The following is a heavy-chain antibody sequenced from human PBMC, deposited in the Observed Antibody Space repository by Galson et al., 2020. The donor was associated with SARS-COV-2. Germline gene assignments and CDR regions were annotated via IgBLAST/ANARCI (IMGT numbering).Heavy chain of an antibody. V-gene: IGHV4-39*01. CDR1: GGSISSSDYY. CDR2: IYFRGST. D-gene: IGHD5-18*01. CDR3: ARAIQIWSWNRFDP. J-gene: IGHJ5*02. Sequence: PSETLSLTCTVSGGSISSSDYYWGWIRQPPGKGLEWVATIYFRGSTYYNPSLKSRVTISLDTSKNQFSLELRSATAADTAVYFCARAIQIWSWNRFDPWGQGTLVTVSS.